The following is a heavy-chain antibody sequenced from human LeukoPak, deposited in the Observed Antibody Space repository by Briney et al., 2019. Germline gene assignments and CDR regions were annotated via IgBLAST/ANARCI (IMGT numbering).Heavy chain of an antibody. CDR1: GFTFSNYA. J-gene: IGHJ4*02. Sequence: GGSLRLSCAASGFTFSNYAMSWVRQAPGKGLEWVSGISGSDDSTYYADSVKGRFTISRDISRNTLYLQMNSLRAEDTAVYYCAKDSGHSSSWYYWGQGTLVTVSS. CDR3: AKDSGHSSSWYY. V-gene: IGHV3-23*01. D-gene: IGHD6-13*01. CDR2: ISGSDDST.